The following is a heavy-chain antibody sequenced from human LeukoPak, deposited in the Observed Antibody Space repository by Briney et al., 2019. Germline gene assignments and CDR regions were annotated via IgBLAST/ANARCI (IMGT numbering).Heavy chain of an antibody. CDR3: AREDITGFDY. CDR2: ISYDGSNK. CDR1: GFTFSSYA. D-gene: IGHD3-3*01. Sequence: GGSLRLSCAASGFTFSSYAMHWVRQAPGKGLEWVAVISYDGSNKYYADSVKGRFTISRDNSRNTLYLQMNSLRAEDTAVYYCAREDITGFDYWGQGTLVTVSS. V-gene: IGHV3-30-3*01. J-gene: IGHJ4*02.